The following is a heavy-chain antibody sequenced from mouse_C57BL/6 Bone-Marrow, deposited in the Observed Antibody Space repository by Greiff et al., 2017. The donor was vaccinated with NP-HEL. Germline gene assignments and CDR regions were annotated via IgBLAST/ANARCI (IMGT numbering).Heavy chain of an antibody. CDR1: GYTFTDYY. J-gene: IGHJ3*01. V-gene: IGHV1-76*01. CDR2: IYPGSGNT. D-gene: IGHD2-1*01. Sequence: ESGAELVRPGASVKLSCKASGYTFTDYYINWVKQRPGQGLEWIARIYPGSGNTYYNEKFKGKATLTAEKSSSTAYMQLSSLTSEDSAVYFCARWDYGNPWFAYWGQGTLVTVSA. CDR3: ARWDYGNPWFAY.